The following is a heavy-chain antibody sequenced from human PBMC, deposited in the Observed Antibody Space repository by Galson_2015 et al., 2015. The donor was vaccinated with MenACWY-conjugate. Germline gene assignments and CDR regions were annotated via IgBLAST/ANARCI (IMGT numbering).Heavy chain of an antibody. CDR1: GFSLSTYEMC. Sequence: PALVKPTQTLTLTCTFSGFSLSTYEMCIYWVRQPPGKALEWLARIDWRGNKYYTTSLKTRLTTSKDTSTNQVVLTMTNVDPVDTATYYCARMHIVLDATDAFDIWGQGTMVTVSS. J-gene: IGHJ3*02. V-gene: IGHV2-70*11. D-gene: IGHD3-22*01. CDR2: IDWRGNK. CDR3: ARMHIVLDATDAFDI.